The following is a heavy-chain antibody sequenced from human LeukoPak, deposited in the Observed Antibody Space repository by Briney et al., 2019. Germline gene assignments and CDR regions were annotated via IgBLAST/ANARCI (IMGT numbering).Heavy chain of an antibody. CDR1: GGTFSSYA. D-gene: IGHD6-19*01. Sequence: SVKVSCKASGGTFSSYAISWVRQAPGQGLEWMGRIIPIFGIANYAQKFQGRVTITADKSTSTAYMELSSLRSEDTAVYYCARDFSALGIAVARARGHYYYGMDVWGQGTTVTVSS. V-gene: IGHV1-69*04. CDR2: IIPIFGIA. CDR3: ARDFSALGIAVARARGHYYYGMDV. J-gene: IGHJ6*02.